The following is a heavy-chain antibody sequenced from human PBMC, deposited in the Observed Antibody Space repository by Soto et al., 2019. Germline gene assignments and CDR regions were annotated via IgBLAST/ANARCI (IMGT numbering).Heavy chain of an antibody. V-gene: IGHV1-69*12. CDR1: GGTFSSYA. CDR3: ARSPYDSSGHRFDY. D-gene: IGHD3-22*01. Sequence: QVQLVQSGAEVKKPGSSVKVSCKASGGTFSSYAISWVRQAPGQGLEWMGGIIPIFGTANYAQKFQGRVTXTAXEXKSTAYMELGSLRSEDTAVYYCARSPYDSSGHRFDYWGQGTLVTVSS. J-gene: IGHJ4*02. CDR2: IIPIFGTA.